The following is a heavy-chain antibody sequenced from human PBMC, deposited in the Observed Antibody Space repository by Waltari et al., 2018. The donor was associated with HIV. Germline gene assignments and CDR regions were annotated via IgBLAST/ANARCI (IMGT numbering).Heavy chain of an antibody. Sequence: QVQLHESGPGMVKPSETLSLTCAVSGYSIRSAYSWGWIRQPPGKGLEWIGSASRSGSTYYSPSLKSRVTISLDTSKNQFSLKLNSVAAADTAVYYCGSGSRRGHSHGIDYWGQGTLVTVSS. CDR2: ASRSGST. D-gene: IGHD5-18*01. V-gene: IGHV4-38-2*01. J-gene: IGHJ4*02. CDR3: GSGSRRGHSHGIDY. CDR1: GYSIRSAYS.